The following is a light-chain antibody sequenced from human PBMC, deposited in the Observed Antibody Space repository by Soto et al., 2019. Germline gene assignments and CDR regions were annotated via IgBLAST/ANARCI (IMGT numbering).Light chain of an antibody. Sequence: QPVLTQPPSVSGAPGQRVTISCTGNSSNIGAGYDVHWYQQLPGTAPKLLIYGNSNRPSGVPDRFSGSKSGTSASLAITGLQAEDEADYYCQSYDSSRSGHVVFGGGTKLTVL. CDR1: SSNIGAGYD. V-gene: IGLV1-40*01. CDR2: GNS. J-gene: IGLJ2*01. CDR3: QSYDSSRSGHVV.